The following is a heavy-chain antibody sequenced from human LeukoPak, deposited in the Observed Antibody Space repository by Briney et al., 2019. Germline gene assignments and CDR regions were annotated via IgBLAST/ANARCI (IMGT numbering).Heavy chain of an antibody. CDR2: IYPGDSDT. D-gene: IGHD4-23*01. V-gene: IGHV5-51*06. Sequence: GESLKISCKGSGYVFTTYWIAWVRQMPGKGLEWMEIIYPGDSDTRYSPSFQGQVIISADKSINTAYLQWSSLKASDTAIYYCARTHGNSPHGYFVNYWGQGTLVTVSS. CDR1: GYVFTTYW. CDR3: ARTHGNSPHGYFVNY. J-gene: IGHJ4*02.